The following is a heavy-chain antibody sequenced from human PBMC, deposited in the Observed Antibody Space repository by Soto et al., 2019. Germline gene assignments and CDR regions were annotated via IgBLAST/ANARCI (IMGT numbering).Heavy chain of an antibody. Sequence: GSLRLSCAASGFTFSSYSMNWVRQAPGKGLEWVSYISSSSSTIYYADSVKGRFTISRDNAKNSLYLQMNSLRAEDTAVYYCARDCTGSGCMYYYYMDVWGKGTTVTVSS. D-gene: IGHD6-19*01. V-gene: IGHV3-48*01. CDR3: ARDCTGSGCMYYYYMDV. J-gene: IGHJ6*03. CDR2: ISSSSSTI. CDR1: GFTFSSYS.